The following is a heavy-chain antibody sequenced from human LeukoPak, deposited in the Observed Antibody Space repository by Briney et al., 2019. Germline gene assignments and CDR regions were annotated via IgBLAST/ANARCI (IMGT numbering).Heavy chain of an antibody. CDR2: IHTRGST. J-gene: IGHJ4*02. D-gene: IGHD5-24*01. Sequence: PSETLSLTCTVSGVSISSYFWSWIRQPAGKGLEWIGRIHTRGSTNYNPSLKSRVTISVDTSKNQFSLKLSSVTAADTAVYYCARDGAEMATINRFDYWGQGTLVTVSS. V-gene: IGHV4-4*07. CDR1: GVSISSYF. CDR3: ARDGAEMATINRFDY.